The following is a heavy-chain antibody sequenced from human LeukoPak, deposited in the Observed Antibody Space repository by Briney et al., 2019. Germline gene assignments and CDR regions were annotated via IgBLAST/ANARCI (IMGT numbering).Heavy chain of an antibody. D-gene: IGHD5-18*01. V-gene: IGHV3-20*04. CDR3: AKGHSYGWFTYFDN. J-gene: IGHJ4*02. CDR1: GFTFTSYG. CDR2: ISWNSGSA. Sequence: GGSLRLSCAASGFTFTSYGMSWVRQAPGKGLEWVSGISWNSGSAGYADSVKGRFAISRDNAKNSLYLHMNSLRAEDTALYFCAKGHSYGWFTYFDNWGQGTLVTVSS.